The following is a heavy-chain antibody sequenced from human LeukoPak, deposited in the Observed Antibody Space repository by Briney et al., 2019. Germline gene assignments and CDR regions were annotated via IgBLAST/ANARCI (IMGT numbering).Heavy chain of an antibody. CDR3: ARGSFYDFWSGYYTVDTSFDY. CDR2: INPNSGGT. J-gene: IGHJ4*02. Sequence: ASVKVSCKVSGYTLTELSMHWVRQAPGQGLEWMGWINPNSGGTNYAQKFQGWVTMTRDTSISTAYMELSRLRSDDTAVYFCARGSFYDFWSGYYTVDTSFDYWGQGTLVTVSS. D-gene: IGHD3-3*01. CDR1: GYTLTELS. V-gene: IGHV1-2*04.